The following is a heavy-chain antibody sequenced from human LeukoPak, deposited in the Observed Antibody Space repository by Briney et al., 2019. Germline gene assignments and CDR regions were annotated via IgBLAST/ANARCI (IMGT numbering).Heavy chain of an antibody. CDR2: MNPNSGNT. J-gene: IGHJ4*02. D-gene: IGHD6-13*01. CDR1: GYTFTSYD. CDR3: ARPLHSSSWDFDY. V-gene: IGHV1-8*03. Sequence: GASVKVSCKASGYTFTSYDINWVRQATGQGLEWMGWMNPNSGNTGYAQKFQGRVTITRNTSISTAYMELSSLRSEDTAVYYCARPLHSSSWDFDYWGQGTLVTVSS.